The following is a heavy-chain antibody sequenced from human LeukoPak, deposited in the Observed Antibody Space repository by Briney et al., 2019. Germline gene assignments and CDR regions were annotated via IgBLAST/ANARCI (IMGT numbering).Heavy chain of an antibody. D-gene: IGHD3-10*01. J-gene: IGHJ3*02. CDR3: ARGLSSVNDAFDI. CDR2: IVASGSST. Sequence: GGSLRLSCAASDFPFSSYAMNWVRHAPGKGLEWVSVIVASGSSTYYADSVKGRFTISRDNSKTTLYLQMNSLRAEDTAVYYGARGLSSVNDAFDIWGQGTMVTVSS. V-gene: IGHV3-23*01. CDR1: DFPFSSYA.